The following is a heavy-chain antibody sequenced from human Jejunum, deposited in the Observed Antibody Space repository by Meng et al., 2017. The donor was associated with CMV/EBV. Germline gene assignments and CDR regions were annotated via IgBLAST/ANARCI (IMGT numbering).Heavy chain of an antibody. Sequence: FTFSSYWMSWVRQAPGKGREWVANIRRDGGEKYYVDSVKGRFTISRDNAENSLFLQMNSLRAEDTAVYYCARLGDNFWSGPDAFDIWGQGTMVTVSS. J-gene: IGHJ3*02. V-gene: IGHV3-7*01. CDR2: IRRDGGEK. D-gene: IGHD3-3*01. CDR1: FTFSSYW. CDR3: ARLGDNFWSGPDAFDI.